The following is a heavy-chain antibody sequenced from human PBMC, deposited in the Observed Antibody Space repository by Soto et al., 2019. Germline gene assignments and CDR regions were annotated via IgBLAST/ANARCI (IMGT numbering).Heavy chain of an antibody. D-gene: IGHD3-10*01. CDR2: INHTGST. J-gene: IGHJ6*02. Sequence: KPSETLSLTSEVHSGSFSGYYWTWIRQSPGKGLEWLAEINHTGSTNSNPSLRGRVTTSIDTSKNQLSLMLTSVAAADTAVYFCARRMFRRSTPIRAVNYYALDVWGQGTTVTVSS. CDR1: SGSFSGYY. V-gene: IGHV4-34*01. CDR3: ARRMFRRSTPIRAVNYYALDV.